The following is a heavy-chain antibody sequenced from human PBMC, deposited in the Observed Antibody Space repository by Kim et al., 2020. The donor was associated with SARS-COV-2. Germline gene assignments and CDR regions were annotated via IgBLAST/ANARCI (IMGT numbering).Heavy chain of an antibody. Sequence: GGSLRLSCAASGFTFNSYGMHWVRQAPGKGLEWVAVIWYDGSNKYYADSVKGRFIISRDNSKNTLYLQMNSLRAEDTAVYYCAKDRDSIGYYNNWFDPWGEGTLVTLSS. D-gene: IGHD3-22*01. CDR3: AKDRDSIGYYNNWFDP. V-gene: IGHV3-33*06. CDR2: IWYDGSNK. J-gene: IGHJ5*02. CDR1: GFTFNSYG.